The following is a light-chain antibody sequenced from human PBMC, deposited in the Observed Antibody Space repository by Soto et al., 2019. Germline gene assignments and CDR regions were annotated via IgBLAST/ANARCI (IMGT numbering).Light chain of an antibody. J-gene: IGKJ5*01. CDR2: DAS. CDR3: QQYNNWPIT. CDR1: QSVSRN. V-gene: IGKV3D-15*01. Sequence: EIVFTQSPATLSVSPGERATLSCRATQSVSRNLAWYQQKPGQAPRLLIYDASTRATGTPARFSGSGTGTKFTLSISSLQPEDFAVYSCQQYNNWPITLGQGTRLEIK.